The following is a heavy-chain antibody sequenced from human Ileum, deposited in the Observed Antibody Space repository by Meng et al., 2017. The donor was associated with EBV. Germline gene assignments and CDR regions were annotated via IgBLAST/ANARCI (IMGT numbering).Heavy chain of an antibody. D-gene: IGHD3-22*01. J-gene: IGHJ4*02. V-gene: IGHV4-28*01. Sequence: QVQPQESGPGLVKPSATLSLTCAVSCYSISSTNWCGWIRQPPGKGLEWIGYIYYSGSTSYNPSLKSRVTMSVDTSKNQFSLNLNSVTAVDTAVYYCARNVPGTSAYYDWGQGTLVTVSS. CDR3: ARNVPGTSAYYD. CDR2: IYYSGST. CDR1: CYSISSTNW.